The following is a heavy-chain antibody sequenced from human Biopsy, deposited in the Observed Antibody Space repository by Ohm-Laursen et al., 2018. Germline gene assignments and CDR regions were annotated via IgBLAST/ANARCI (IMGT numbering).Heavy chain of an antibody. Sequence: SQTLSLTCSVSGYSISSDYRWGWIRQAPGKTLEWLGNIFKDGNTHYNLSLRSRLIISIDKSKNHLSLMMTSASGADTAVYFCARVGSGWAPFDKWGPGTLVTVSS. V-gene: IGHV4-38-2*02. D-gene: IGHD6-19*01. CDR2: IFKDGNT. CDR1: GYSISSDYR. CDR3: ARVGSGWAPFDK. J-gene: IGHJ4*02.